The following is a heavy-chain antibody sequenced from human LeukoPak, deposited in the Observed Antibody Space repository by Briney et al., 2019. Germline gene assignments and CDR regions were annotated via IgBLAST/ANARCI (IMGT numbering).Heavy chain of an antibody. J-gene: IGHJ4*02. CDR3: ARTATIGYYFDY. V-gene: IGHV4-59*12. Sequence: PSETLSLTCTVSGASIINYYWSWIRQPPGKGLEWIGYIYYSGSTNYNPSLKSRVTISVDTSKNQFSLRLSSVTAADTAVYYCARTATIGYYFDYWGQGTLVTVSS. CDR1: GASIINYY. D-gene: IGHD5-12*01. CDR2: IYYSGST.